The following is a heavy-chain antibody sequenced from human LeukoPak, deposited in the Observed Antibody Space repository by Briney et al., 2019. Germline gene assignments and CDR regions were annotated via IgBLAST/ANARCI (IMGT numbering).Heavy chain of an antibody. CDR3: ARGPRYSFY. CDR1: GFIVSHNY. Sequence: GGSLRLSCAASGFIVSHNYMTWVRQAPGKGLEWISVIYIDGTTYYADSVKGRFTISRDQANNTLYLQMNTLRDEDTAVYYCARGPRYSFYWGQGTLVSVSP. CDR2: IYIDGTT. V-gene: IGHV3-53*01. J-gene: IGHJ4*02. D-gene: IGHD6-13*01.